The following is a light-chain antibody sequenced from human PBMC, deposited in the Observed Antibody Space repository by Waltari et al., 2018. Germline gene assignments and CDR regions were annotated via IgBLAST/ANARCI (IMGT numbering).Light chain of an antibody. CDR1: QDISSW. V-gene: IGKV1-12*01. CDR3: QQVDSFPLT. J-gene: IGKJ4*01. Sequence: DRVTITCRASQDISSWLAWYQQKPGKAPKLLIYTASSLQSGVPSRFSGSGSGTAFTLTITSLQPEDFATYYCQQVDSFPLTFGGGTKVDIK. CDR2: TAS.